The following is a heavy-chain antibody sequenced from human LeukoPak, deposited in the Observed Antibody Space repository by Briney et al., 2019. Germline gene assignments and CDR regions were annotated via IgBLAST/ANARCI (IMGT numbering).Heavy chain of an antibody. CDR3: ARLTMVTQFDY. Sequence: ASVKVSCKASGYSFTAYYIHWVRQAPGQGLEWMGWISAYNGNTNYAQKLQGRVTMTTDTSTSTAYMELRSLRSDDTAVYYCARLTMVTQFDYWGQGTLVTVPS. J-gene: IGHJ4*02. D-gene: IGHD3-10*01. CDR1: GYSFTAYY. V-gene: IGHV1-18*04. CDR2: ISAYNGNT.